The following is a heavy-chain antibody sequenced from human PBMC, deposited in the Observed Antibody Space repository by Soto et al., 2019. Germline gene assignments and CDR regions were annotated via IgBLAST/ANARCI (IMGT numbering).Heavy chain of an antibody. Sequence: GGSLSLSCAASGFTFSSYSMNWVRQAPGKGLEWVSSISSSSSYIYYADSVKGRFTISRDNAKNSLYLQMNSLRAEDTAVYYCARGAYCSGGSCFYFDYWGQGTLVTVSS. D-gene: IGHD2-15*01. V-gene: IGHV3-21*01. J-gene: IGHJ4*02. CDR2: ISSSSSYI. CDR1: GFTFSSYS. CDR3: ARGAYCSGGSCFYFDY.